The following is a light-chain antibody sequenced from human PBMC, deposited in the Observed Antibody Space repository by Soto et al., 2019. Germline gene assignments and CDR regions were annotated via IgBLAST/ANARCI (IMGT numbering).Light chain of an antibody. CDR1: QGISTS. CDR2: AAS. J-gene: IGKJ5*01. CDR3: QQLHSYPLT. V-gene: IGKV1-9*01. Sequence: DIQLTQSPSFLSASVGDRVTITCRASQGISTSLVWYQQKPGKAPKLLIYAASTLQSGVPSRFSGSGSGTELTLTISSLQPEDFATYYCQQLHSYPLTFGQGTRLDIK.